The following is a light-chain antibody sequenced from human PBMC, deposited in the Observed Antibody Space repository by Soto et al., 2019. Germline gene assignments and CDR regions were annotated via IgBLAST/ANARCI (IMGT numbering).Light chain of an antibody. J-gene: IGLJ2*01. CDR2: EGS. Sequence: QSALTQPASVSGSPGQSITISCTGTSSDVGGYILVSWYQQEPGKAPKLMIYEGSKRPSGVSNRFSGSKSGNTASLTISGLQAEDEAHYYCCSYVGGDTSLIFGGGTQLTVL. CDR1: SSDVGGYIL. CDR3: CSYVGGDTSLI. V-gene: IGLV2-23*01.